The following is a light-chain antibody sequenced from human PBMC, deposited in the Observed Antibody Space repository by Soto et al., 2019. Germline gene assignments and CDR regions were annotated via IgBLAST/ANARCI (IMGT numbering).Light chain of an antibody. CDR2: GAS. CDR3: QHWT. V-gene: IGKV3-20*01. J-gene: IGKJ1*01. CDR1: QSVSSSY. Sequence: EIVLTQSAATLSLSPGERATLSCRASQSVSSSYLAWYQQKPGQAPRLLIYGASSRATGIPDRFSGSGSGTDFTLTISRLEPEDFAVYYCQHWTFGQGTKV.